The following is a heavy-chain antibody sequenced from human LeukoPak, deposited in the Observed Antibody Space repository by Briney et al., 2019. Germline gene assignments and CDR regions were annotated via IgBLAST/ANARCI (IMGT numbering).Heavy chain of an antibody. V-gene: IGHV3-11*03. J-gene: IGHJ4*02. Sequence: KPSETLSLTCTVSGGSISSSSYYWGWIRQAPGKGLEWVSYISSSSDYTKYADSVRGRFTISRDNAKNALYLQMNSLRVEDTAVYYCARTLLNWGLNYWGQGTLVTVSS. CDR3: ARTLLNWGLNY. D-gene: IGHD7-27*01. CDR1: GGSISSSSYY. CDR2: ISSSSDYT.